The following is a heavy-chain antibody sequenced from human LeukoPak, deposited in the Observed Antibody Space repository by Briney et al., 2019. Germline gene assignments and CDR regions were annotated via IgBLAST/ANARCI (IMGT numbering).Heavy chain of an antibody. V-gene: IGHV3-30*04. CDR3: ARELRDIVVVVAATRDYYYGMDV. J-gene: IGHJ6*04. CDR1: GFTFSSYA. Sequence: GGSLRLSCAASGFTFSSYATHWVRQAPGKGLEWVAVISYDGSNKYYADSVKGRFTISRDNSKNTLYLQMNSLRAEDTAVYYCARELRDIVVVVAATRDYYYGMDVWGKGTTVTVSS. CDR2: ISYDGSNK. D-gene: IGHD2-15*01.